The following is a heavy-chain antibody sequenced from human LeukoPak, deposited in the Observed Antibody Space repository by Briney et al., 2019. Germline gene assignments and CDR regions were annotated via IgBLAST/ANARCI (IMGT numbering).Heavy chain of an antibody. J-gene: IGHJ4*02. CDR3: ASTRALVY. CDR1: GFTFSSYA. CDR2: ISSSGGST. D-gene: IGHD2-2*01. Sequence: GGSLRLSCAASGFTFSSYAMSWVRQAPGKGLEWVSAISSSGGSTYYADAVKSRFTISRHNSKNTVYLQMNSLRAEDTAVYYCASTRALVYWCQGTLVTASS. V-gene: IGHV3-23*01.